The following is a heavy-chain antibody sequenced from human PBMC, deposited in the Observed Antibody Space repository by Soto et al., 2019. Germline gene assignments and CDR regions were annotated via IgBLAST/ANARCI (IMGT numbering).Heavy chain of an antibody. CDR2: TSVDETNE. CDR3: ARELGETAMDCTWLY. Sequence: QVQLVESGGGVVQPGRSLRLSCAASGFTFSSYAMHWVRQAPGKGLEWVAVTSVDETNEYYANSVKGRFTISRNNSKNTLYLQMNSLRVEDTAVYYCARELGETAMDCTWLYWGQGTLVTVSS. V-gene: IGHV3-30-3*01. D-gene: IGHD5-18*01. J-gene: IGHJ4*02. CDR1: GFTFSSYA.